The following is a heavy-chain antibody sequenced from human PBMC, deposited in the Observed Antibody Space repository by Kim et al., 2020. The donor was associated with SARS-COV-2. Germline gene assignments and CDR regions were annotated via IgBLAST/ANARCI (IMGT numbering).Heavy chain of an antibody. V-gene: IGHV6-1*01. Sequence: SQTLSLTCAISGDRVSSNSIAWNWIRQSPSRGLEWLGRTYYRSKWYNDYSPSVKGRITISPDTSKNHFSLQLNSVSPEDTAVYYCARGYAFDIWGPGTLV. CDR3: ARGYAFDI. J-gene: IGHJ3*02. CDR2: TYYRSKWYN. CDR1: GDRVSSNSIA.